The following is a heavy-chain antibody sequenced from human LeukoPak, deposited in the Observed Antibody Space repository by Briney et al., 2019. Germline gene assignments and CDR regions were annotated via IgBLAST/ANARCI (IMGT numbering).Heavy chain of an antibody. CDR2: ISYSGST. J-gene: IGHJ4*02. CDR3: ARRSGVLLWFGRNGFDY. D-gene: IGHD3-10*01. V-gene: IGHV4-59*01. Sequence: KASETLSLTCTVSGGSFTPYYWSWIRQPPGKGLEWIGHISYSGSTNYNPSLKSRVTVSIDTSKNQVSLKLSSMTAADTAVYYCARRSGVLLWFGRNGFDYWGQGTLVTVSS. CDR1: GGSFTPYY.